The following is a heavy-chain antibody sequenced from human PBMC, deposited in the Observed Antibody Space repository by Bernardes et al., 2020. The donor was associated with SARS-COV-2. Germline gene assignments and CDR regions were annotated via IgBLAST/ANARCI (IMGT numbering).Heavy chain of an antibody. CDR1: GGSISSYY. V-gene: IGHV4-59*08. CDR2: IHYSGST. CDR3: ARHEGYYYDSSGSGPYYYYGMDV. Sequence: SETLSLTCTVSGGSISSYYWSWIRQPPGKGLEWIGYIHYSGSTNYNPSLKSRVTISVDTSKNQFSLKLSSVTAADTAVYYCARHEGYYYDSSGSGPYYYYGMDVWGQGTTVTVSS. D-gene: IGHD3-22*01. J-gene: IGHJ6*02.